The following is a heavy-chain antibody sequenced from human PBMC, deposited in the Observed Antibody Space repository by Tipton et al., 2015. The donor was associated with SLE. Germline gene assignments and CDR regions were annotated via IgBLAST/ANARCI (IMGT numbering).Heavy chain of an antibody. CDR2: IYSSGSP. D-gene: IGHD2-15*01. J-gene: IGHJ4*02. CDR3: AREWSSFDF. V-gene: IGHV4-39*07. Sequence: TLSLTCTVSGGSISWSSYYWDWIRQPPGKGLEWIGRIYSSGSPYYNASLKSRVTISVDRSKNQFSLTLTSVTAADTAVYYCAREWSSFDFWGQGTLVTVSS. CDR1: GGSISWSSYY.